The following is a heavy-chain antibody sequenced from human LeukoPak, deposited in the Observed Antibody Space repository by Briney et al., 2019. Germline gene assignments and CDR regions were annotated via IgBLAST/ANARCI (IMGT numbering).Heavy chain of an antibody. CDR3: ARGRYLTTGGGAAAGFLDY. CDR1: GGSFSGYY. Sequence: SETLSLTCGVSGGSFSGYYWNWIRQPPGKGLEWIGEINHSGSTNYNPSLKSRVAISVDTSQKQFSLRLSSVTAADTAVYYCARGRYLTTGGGAAAGFLDYWGQGTLVTVSS. D-gene: IGHD6-13*01. CDR2: INHSGST. J-gene: IGHJ4*02. V-gene: IGHV4-34*01.